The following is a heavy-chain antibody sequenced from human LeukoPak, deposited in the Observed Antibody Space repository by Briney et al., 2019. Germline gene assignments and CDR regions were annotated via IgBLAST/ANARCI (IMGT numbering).Heavy chain of an antibody. J-gene: IGHJ4*02. CDR2: ISASGVMT. V-gene: IGHV3-23*01. CDR3: AKVPPGDYGDYFDY. CDR1: GFTFTNYA. D-gene: IGHD4-17*01. Sequence: GGSLRLSCAASGFTFTNYAMTWVRQAPGKGLEWVSSISASGVMTYYADSVKGRFTVSRDNSKNSLYLQMSSLTAADTAVYYCAKVPPGDYGDYFDYWGQGTLVTVSS.